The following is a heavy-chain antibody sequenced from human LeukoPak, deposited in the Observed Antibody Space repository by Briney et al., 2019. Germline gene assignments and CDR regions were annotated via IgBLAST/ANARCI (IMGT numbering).Heavy chain of an antibody. CDR3: AKEPREYCSSTSCPNWFDS. J-gene: IGHJ5*01. D-gene: IGHD2-2*01. CDR2: ISASGSTT. V-gene: IGHV3-23*01. Sequence: GGSLRLSCAASGFTFNNYAMSWVRQAPGKGLEWVSAISASGSTTYYADSVKGRFTISRDNSENTLFLQMNSLRAEDTAVYYCAKEPREYCSSTSCPNWFDSWGQGTLVTVSS. CDR1: GFTFNNYA.